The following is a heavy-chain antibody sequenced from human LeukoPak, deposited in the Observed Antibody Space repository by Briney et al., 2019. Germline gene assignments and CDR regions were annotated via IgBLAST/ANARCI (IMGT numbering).Heavy chain of an antibody. Sequence: SETLSLTCAVSGGSISSGGYSWSWIRQPPGKGLEWIGYIYYSGSTYYNPSLKSRVTISVDTSKNQFSLKLSSVTAADTAVYYCARSLGWYFDYWGQGTLVTVSS. CDR2: IYYSGST. CDR1: GGSISSGGYS. J-gene: IGHJ4*02. CDR3: ARSLGWYFDY. V-gene: IGHV4-30-4*07. D-gene: IGHD6-19*01.